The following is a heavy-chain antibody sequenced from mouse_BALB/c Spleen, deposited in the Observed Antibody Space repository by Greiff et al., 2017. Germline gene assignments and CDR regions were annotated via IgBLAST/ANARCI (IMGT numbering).Heavy chain of an antibody. J-gene: IGHJ2*01. Sequence: EVPGVESGGGLVQPGGSRKLSCAASGFTFSSFGMHWVRQAPEKGLEWVAYISSGSSTIYYADTVKGRFTISRDNPKNTLFLQMTSLRSEDTAMYYCARGGSDYWGQGTTLTVSS. CDR1: GFTFSSFG. V-gene: IGHV5-17*02. CDR3: ARGGSDY. CDR2: ISSGSSTI.